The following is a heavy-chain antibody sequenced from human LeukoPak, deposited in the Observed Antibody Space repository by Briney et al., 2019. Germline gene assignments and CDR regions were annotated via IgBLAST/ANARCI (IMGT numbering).Heavy chain of an antibody. CDR3: ARDQGLSYWYFDL. V-gene: IGHV4-59*01. J-gene: IGHJ2*01. Sequence: SETLSLTCTVSGGSISSYYRSWIRQPPGKGLEWIGYIYYSGSTNYNPSLMSRVTISVDTSKNQFSLKLSPVTAADTAVYYCARDQGLSYWYFDLWGRGTLVTVSS. D-gene: IGHD3/OR15-3a*01. CDR1: GGSISSYY. CDR2: IYYSGST.